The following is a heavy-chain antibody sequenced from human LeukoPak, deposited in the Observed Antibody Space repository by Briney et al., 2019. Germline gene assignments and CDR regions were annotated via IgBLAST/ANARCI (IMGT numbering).Heavy chain of an antibody. Sequence: GGSLRLSCAASGFTFSSYAMSWVRQAPGKGLEWVSSISGSVGRTYYADSVQGRFTISRDNSKNTLYLQMNSLRADDTAVYYCATPHYYDSSGYRDYWGQGTLVTVSS. D-gene: IGHD3-22*01. CDR3: ATPHYYDSSGYRDY. CDR2: ISGSVGRT. CDR1: GFTFSSYA. V-gene: IGHV3-23*01. J-gene: IGHJ4*02.